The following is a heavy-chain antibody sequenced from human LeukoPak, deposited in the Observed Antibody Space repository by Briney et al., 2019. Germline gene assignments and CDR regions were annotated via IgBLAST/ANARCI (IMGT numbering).Heavy chain of an antibody. V-gene: IGHV3-53*01. CDR3: AKEHMAAAVYYFDY. J-gene: IGHJ4*02. D-gene: IGHD2-15*01. CDR2: IYSGGST. Sequence: GGSLRLSCAASGFTVSSNYMSWVRQAPGKGLEWVSVIYSGGSTYYADSVNGRFTISRDNSKNTLYLQMNSLRAEDTAVYYCAKEHMAAAVYYFDYWGQGTLVTVSS. CDR1: GFTVSSNY.